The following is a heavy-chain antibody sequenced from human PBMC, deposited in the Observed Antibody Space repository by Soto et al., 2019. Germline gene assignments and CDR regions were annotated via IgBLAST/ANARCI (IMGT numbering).Heavy chain of an antibody. CDR1: GGTFSSYA. D-gene: IGHD2-21*02. J-gene: IGHJ6*02. CDR2: IIPIFGTA. V-gene: IGHV1-69*13. Sequence: SVKVSCKASGGTFSSYAISWVRQAPGQGLEWMGGIIPIFGTANYAQKFQGRVTITADESTSTAYMELSSLRSEDTAVYYCAREPYCGGDCYQYYCGMDVWGQGTTVTVSS. CDR3: AREPYCGGDCYQYYCGMDV.